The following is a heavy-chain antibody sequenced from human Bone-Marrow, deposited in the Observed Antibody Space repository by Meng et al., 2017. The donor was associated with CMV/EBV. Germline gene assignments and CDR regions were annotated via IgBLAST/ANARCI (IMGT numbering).Heavy chain of an antibody. CDR1: GGSVSTGSYY. D-gene: IGHD3-3*01. V-gene: IGHV4-61*01. J-gene: IGHJ6*02. Sequence: SETLSLTCSVSGGSVSTGSYYWSWIRQPPGKGLEWIGYIYYIGSTNYNPSLKSRVTISVDTSKNQFSLKLSSVTAADTAVYYCAVTYYDYPRDYYYYGMDVWGQGTTVTVSS. CDR2: IYYIGST. CDR3: AVTYYDYPRDYYYYGMDV.